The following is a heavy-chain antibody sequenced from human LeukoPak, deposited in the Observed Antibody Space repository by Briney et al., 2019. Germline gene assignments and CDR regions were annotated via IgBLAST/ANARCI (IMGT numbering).Heavy chain of an antibody. V-gene: IGHV3-23*01. CDR2: ISGSGGST. J-gene: IGHJ5*02. D-gene: IGHD6-13*01. Sequence: PGGSLRLSCAASGFTFSGYSMNWVRQAPGKGLEWVSSISGSGGSTYYADSVKGRFTISRDNSKNTLYLQMNSLRAEDTAVYYCAKEAVGSRTNYNWFDPWGQGTLVTVSS. CDR3: AKEAVGSRTNYNWFDP. CDR1: GFTFSGYS.